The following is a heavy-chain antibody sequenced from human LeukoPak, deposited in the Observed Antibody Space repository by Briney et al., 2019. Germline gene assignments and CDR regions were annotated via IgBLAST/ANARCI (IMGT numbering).Heavy chain of an antibody. CDR3: ARGGRYYYDSSGFSPTVDY. CDR2: ISAYNGNT. J-gene: IGHJ4*02. CDR1: GYTFTGYG. Sequence: ASVKVSCKASGYTFTGYGISWVRQAPGQGLEWMGWISAYNGNTNYAQKLQGRVTMTTDTSTSTAYMELRSLRSDDTAVYYCARGGRYYYDSSGFSPTVDYWGQGTLVTVSS. V-gene: IGHV1-18*01. D-gene: IGHD3-22*01.